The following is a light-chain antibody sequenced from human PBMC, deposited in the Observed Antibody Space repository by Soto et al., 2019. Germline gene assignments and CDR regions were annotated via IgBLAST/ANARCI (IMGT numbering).Light chain of an antibody. CDR1: QSVSTN. CDR3: QQSYNTPRT. J-gene: IGKJ1*01. CDR2: GAS. Sequence: DIQMTQSPSSLSASAGDRVTITCRASQSVSTNLNWYQQKPGKAPKLLIYGASSLESGVPSRFSGTGSGTDFILIISSLQPDDFATYYCQQSYNTPRTFGQGTKVEIK. V-gene: IGKV1-39*01.